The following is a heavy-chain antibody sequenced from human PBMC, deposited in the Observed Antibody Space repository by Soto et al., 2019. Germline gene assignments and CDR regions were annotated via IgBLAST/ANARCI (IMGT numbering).Heavy chain of an antibody. V-gene: IGHV4-39*02. CDR1: GGSISSSDYW. D-gene: IGHD4-17*01. CDR2: IYYTGST. CDR3: ARDYGDPRVFDP. J-gene: IGHJ5*02. Sequence: SETLSLTCTVSGGSISSSDYWWGWIRQPPGKGLEWIGSIYYTGSTYYNPSLKSRVIISVDTSKNQFSLRLSSVTAADTAVYYCARDYGDPRVFDPWGQGTLVTVS.